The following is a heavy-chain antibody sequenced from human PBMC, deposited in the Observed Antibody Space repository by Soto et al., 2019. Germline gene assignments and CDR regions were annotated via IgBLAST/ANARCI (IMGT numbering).Heavy chain of an antibody. D-gene: IGHD2-15*01. J-gene: IGHJ6*02. CDR3: ARGGGYCSGGSCYSRGAPYYYGMDV. CDR2: IYYSGGT. V-gene: IGHV4-31*03. CDR1: GGSISSGGYY. Sequence: SETLSLTCTVSGGSISSGGYYWSWIRQHPGKGLEWIGYIYYSGGTYYNPSLKSRVTISVDTSKNQFSLKLSSVTAADTAVYYCARGGGYCSGGSCYSRGAPYYYGMDVWGQGTTVTVSS.